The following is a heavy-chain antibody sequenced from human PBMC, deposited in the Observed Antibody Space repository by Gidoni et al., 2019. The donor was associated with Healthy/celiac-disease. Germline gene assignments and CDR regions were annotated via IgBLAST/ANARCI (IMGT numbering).Heavy chain of an antibody. CDR1: GYSISSGYY. CDR2: IYHSVST. J-gene: IGHJ4*02. Sequence: QVQLQESGPGLVKPSENLSLTCAVSGYSISSGYYWGWIRQPPGKGLEWIGSIYHSVSTYYNPSLKSRVTISVDTSKNQCSLKRSSVTAADTAVYYCARVEVGATDYFDYWGQGTLVTVSS. D-gene: IGHD1-26*01. CDR3: ARVEVGATDYFDY. V-gene: IGHV4-38-2*01.